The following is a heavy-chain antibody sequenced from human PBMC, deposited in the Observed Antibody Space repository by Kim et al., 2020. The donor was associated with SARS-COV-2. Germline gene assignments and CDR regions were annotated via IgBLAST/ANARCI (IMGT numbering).Heavy chain of an antibody. Sequence: DSVKGRFTISRDNAKNTLYLQMNSLRAEDTAVYYCARDLRGYGSGRGGDYWGQGTLVTVSS. J-gene: IGHJ4*02. D-gene: IGHD3-10*01. CDR3: ARDLRGYGSGRGGDY. V-gene: IGHV3-66*01.